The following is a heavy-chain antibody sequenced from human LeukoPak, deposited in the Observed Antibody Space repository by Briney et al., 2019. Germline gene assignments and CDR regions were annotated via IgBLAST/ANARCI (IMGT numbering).Heavy chain of an antibody. J-gene: IGHJ3*02. CDR1: GFTFSSYG. D-gene: IGHD2-15*01. Sequence: GRSLRLSCAASGFTFSSYGMHWVRQAPGKGLEWVAVISYDGSNKYYADSVKGRFTISRDNSKSTLYLQMNSLRAEDTAVYYCAKVGYCSGGSCYAGAFDIWGQGTMVTVSS. CDR2: ISYDGSNK. V-gene: IGHV3-30*18. CDR3: AKVGYCSGGSCYAGAFDI.